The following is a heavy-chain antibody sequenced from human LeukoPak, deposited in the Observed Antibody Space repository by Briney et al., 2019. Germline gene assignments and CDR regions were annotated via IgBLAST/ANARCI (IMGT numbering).Heavy chain of an antibody. CDR2: IYTSGST. Sequence: ASQTLSLTCSVSGAAINSVSYYWYWIRQPAGKGLEWIGRIYTSGSTSYNPSLQSRVAISVDTSKNQFSLNLSSVIATDTAVYYWAREAGSSAGFGVIHWGQGILVIVSS. CDR1: GAAINSVSYY. J-gene: IGHJ4*02. CDR3: AREAGSSAGFGVIH. V-gene: IGHV4-61*02. D-gene: IGHD6-6*01.